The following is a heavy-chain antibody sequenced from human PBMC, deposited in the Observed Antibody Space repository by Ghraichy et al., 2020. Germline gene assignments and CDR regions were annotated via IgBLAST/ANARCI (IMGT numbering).Heavy chain of an antibody. D-gene: IGHD3-10*01. J-gene: IGHJ4*02. CDR3: ARDPQRYGSGSYRPIDY. Sequence: GGSLRLSCAASGFTFSSYSMNWVRQAPGKGLEWVSSISSSSASIYYVDSVKGRFTISRDNANNSLYLQMNSLRAEDTAVYYCARDPQRYGSGSYRPIDYWGQGTLVTVSS. CDR2: ISSSSASI. CDR1: GFTFSSYS. V-gene: IGHV3-21*01.